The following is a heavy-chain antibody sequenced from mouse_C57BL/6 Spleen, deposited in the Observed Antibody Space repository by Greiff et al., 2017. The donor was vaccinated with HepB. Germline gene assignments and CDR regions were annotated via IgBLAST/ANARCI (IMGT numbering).Heavy chain of an antibody. J-gene: IGHJ2*01. CDR2: IDPSDSYT. CDR1: GYTFTSYW. V-gene: IGHV1-69*01. CDR3: ARPGGNYFDY. Sequence: QVQLQQPGAELVMPGASVKLSCKASGYTFTSYWMHWVKQRPGQGLEWIGEIDPSDSYTNYNQKFKGKSTLTVDKSSSTAYMQLSSLTSEDSAVYYCARPGGNYFDYWGQGTTLTVSS.